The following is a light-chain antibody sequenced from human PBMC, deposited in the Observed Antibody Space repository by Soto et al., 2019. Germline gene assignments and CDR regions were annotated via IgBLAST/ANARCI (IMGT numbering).Light chain of an antibody. CDR2: EVS. Sequence: QSVLTRPASVSGSPGQSITISCTGTSSDVGGYNYVSWYQQHPGKAPKLMIYEVSNRPSGIPDRFSGSKSGNTASLTVSGLQAEDEADYYCSSFVGSNIFVFGSGTKVTVL. V-gene: IGLV2-8*01. J-gene: IGLJ1*01. CDR3: SSFVGSNIFV. CDR1: SSDVGGYNY.